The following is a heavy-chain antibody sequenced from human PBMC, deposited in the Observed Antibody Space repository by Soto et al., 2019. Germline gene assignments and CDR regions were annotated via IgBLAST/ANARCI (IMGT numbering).Heavy chain of an antibody. CDR3: AKGYCSGGSCGPIYFDY. CDR1: GFPISSYA. V-gene: IGHV3-23*01. D-gene: IGHD2-15*01. Sequence: GGPRRVACAASGFPISSYAMRRVRQAPGKALEWVSALSGSGGSTYYADSVKGRFTISRDNSKNTLYLQMNSLRAEDTAVYYCAKGYCSGGSCGPIYFDYWGQGTLVTVSS. J-gene: IGHJ4*02. CDR2: LSGSGGST.